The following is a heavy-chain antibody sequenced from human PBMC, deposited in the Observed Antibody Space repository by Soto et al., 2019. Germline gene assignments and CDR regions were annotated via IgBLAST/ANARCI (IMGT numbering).Heavy chain of an antibody. J-gene: IGHJ4*02. V-gene: IGHV3-74*01. D-gene: IGHD5-12*01. Sequence: EVQLVESWGGLVQPGGSLRLSCAASGFTLSSYWMHWVRQAPGKGLVWVSRINIDGSSTSYADSVKGRFTISRDNAKNTLYLQVNSLRAEDTAVYYCARSRDGYNFVGDCWGQGTLVTVSS. CDR1: GFTLSSYW. CDR2: INIDGSST. CDR3: ARSRDGYNFVGDC.